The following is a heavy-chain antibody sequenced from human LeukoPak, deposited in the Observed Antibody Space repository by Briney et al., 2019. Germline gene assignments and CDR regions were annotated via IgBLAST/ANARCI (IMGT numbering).Heavy chain of an antibody. Sequence: SGTLSLTCTVSGGSISSSSYYWGWIRQPPGKGLEWIVSIYYSGSTYYNPSLKSRVTISVDTSKNQFSLKLSSVTAADTAVYYCARQYDFWSGYPPVDYWGQGTLVTVSS. J-gene: IGHJ4*02. CDR3: ARQYDFWSGYPPVDY. CDR1: GGSISSSSYY. D-gene: IGHD3-3*01. CDR2: IYYSGST. V-gene: IGHV4-39*01.